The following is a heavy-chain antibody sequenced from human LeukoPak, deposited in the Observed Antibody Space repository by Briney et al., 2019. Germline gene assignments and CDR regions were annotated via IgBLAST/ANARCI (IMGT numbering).Heavy chain of an antibody. V-gene: IGHV3-48*01. Sequence: SVGSLRPSCAASGFDFIDYSMNWVRQAPGKGLEWISYIGISSGNTKYADSVKGRFTISRDKARNSLYLQMNRLRVEDTAVYYCARDHRYAFDNWGHGTLVTVSS. CDR3: ARDHRYAFDN. J-gene: IGHJ4*01. D-gene: IGHD5-12*01. CDR2: IGISSGNT. CDR1: GFDFIDYS.